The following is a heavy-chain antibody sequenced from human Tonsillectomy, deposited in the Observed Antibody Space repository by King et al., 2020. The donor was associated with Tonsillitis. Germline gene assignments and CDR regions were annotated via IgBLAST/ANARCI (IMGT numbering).Heavy chain of an antibody. CDR3: ARHQLPNIDF. V-gene: IGHV3-7*01. D-gene: IGHD2-2*01. CDR2: IKQDGSEK. Sequence: VQLVESGGGLVQPGGSLRLSCAASGFTFTRHWMTWVRQAPGKGLEWVANIKQDGSEKYYVDSVKGRFTISRDSAKNSLYLQMSSLRADDTAVYYCARHQLPNIDFWGQGTLVTVSS. J-gene: IGHJ4*02. CDR1: GFTFTRHW.